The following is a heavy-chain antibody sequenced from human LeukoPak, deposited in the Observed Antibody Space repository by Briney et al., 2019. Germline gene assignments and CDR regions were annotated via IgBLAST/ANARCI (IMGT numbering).Heavy chain of an antibody. CDR1: GGSFSGYY. CDR3: ARGVAGTL. D-gene: IGHD6-19*01. Sequence: SETLSLTCTVYGGSFSGYYWSWIRQPPGKGLEWIGEINHSGSTSYNPSLKSRVTLSVDTSKNQFSLKLSSVTAADTAVYYCARGVAGTLWGQGTLVTVSS. J-gene: IGHJ4*02. V-gene: IGHV4-34*01. CDR2: INHSGST.